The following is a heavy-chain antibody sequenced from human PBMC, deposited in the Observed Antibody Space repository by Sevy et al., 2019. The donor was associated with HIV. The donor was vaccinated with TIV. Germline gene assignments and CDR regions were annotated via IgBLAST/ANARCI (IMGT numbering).Heavy chain of an antibody. CDR3: ARDTGIAAAGTFYYYGMDV. J-gene: IGHJ6*02. Sequence: GGSLILSCAASGFTFSSYSMNWVRQAPGKGLEWVSSISSSSSYIYYADSVKGRFTISRDNAKNSLYLQMNSLRAEDTAVYYCARDTGIAAAGTFYYYGMDVWGQGTTVTVSS. D-gene: IGHD6-13*01. CDR2: ISSSSSYI. CDR1: GFTFSSYS. V-gene: IGHV3-21*01.